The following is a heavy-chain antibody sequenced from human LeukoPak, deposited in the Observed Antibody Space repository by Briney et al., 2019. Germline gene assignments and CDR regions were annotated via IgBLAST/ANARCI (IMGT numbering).Heavy chain of an antibody. CDR1: GFTFSNYW. J-gene: IGHJ6*02. D-gene: IGHD6-13*01. CDR3: ARDPYSSSWSYGMDV. CDR2: IKQDGSET. Sequence: GGSLRLSCTATGFTFSNYWMSWVRQTPEKGLEWVANIKQDGSETVCVGSVEGRFTISRDNAQSSLYLQMNSLRAEDTAVYYCARDPYSSSWSYGMDVWGQGTAVTVSS. V-gene: IGHV3-7*05.